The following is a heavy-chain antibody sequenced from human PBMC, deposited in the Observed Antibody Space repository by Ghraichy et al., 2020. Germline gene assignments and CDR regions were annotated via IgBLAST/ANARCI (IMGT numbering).Heavy chain of an antibody. CDR1: GGSISSSNW. Sequence: ETLSLTCAVSGGSISSSNWWSWVRQPPGKGLEWIGEIYHSGSTNYNPSLKSRVTISVDKSKNQFSLKLSSVTAADTAVYYCARDYQVRYCSGGSCHSYGMDVWGQGTTVTVSS. V-gene: IGHV4-4*02. CDR2: IYHSGST. CDR3: ARDYQVRYCSGGSCHSYGMDV. D-gene: IGHD2-15*01. J-gene: IGHJ6*02.